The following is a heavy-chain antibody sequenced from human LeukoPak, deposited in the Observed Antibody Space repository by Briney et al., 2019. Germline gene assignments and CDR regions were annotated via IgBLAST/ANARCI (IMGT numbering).Heavy chain of an antibody. D-gene: IGHD6-19*01. Sequence: GGPLRLSCAASGFTFSSYSMNWVRQAPGKGLEWVSYISSSSSTIYYADSVKGRFTISRDNSKNTLYLQMNSLRAEDTAVYYCARGDLGWYGPYFDYWGQGTLVTVSS. CDR1: GFTFSSYS. CDR3: ARGDLGWYGPYFDY. CDR2: ISSSSSTI. V-gene: IGHV3-48*01. J-gene: IGHJ4*02.